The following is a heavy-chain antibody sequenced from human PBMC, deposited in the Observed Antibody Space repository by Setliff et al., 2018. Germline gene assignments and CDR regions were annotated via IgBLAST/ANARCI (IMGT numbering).Heavy chain of an antibody. CDR3: ARDNRARHYMDV. D-gene: IGHD3-10*01. J-gene: IGHJ6*03. Sequence: SETLSLTCAVSGYSISSGFSWVWTRQSPGKGLEWIGRILFSGDTYYNPSLNSRVTIPADTSKNQFSLNLSSVTAADTAVYYCARDNRARHYMDVWGKGTTVTVSS. CDR2: ILFSGDT. CDR1: GYSISSGFS. V-gene: IGHV4-38-2*02.